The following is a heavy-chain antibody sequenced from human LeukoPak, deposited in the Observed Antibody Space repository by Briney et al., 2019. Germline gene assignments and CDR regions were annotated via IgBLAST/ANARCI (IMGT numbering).Heavy chain of an antibody. CDR1: GGSFSGYY. CDR3: ARGRRVATIFWFDP. J-gene: IGHJ5*02. D-gene: IGHD5-12*01. V-gene: IGHV4-34*01. CDR2: INHSGST. Sequence: ASETLSLTCAVYGGSFSGYYWSWIRQPPGKGLEWIGEINHSGSTNYNPSLKSRVTISVDTSKNQFSLKLSSVTAADTAVYYCARGRRVATIFWFDPWGQGTLVTVSS.